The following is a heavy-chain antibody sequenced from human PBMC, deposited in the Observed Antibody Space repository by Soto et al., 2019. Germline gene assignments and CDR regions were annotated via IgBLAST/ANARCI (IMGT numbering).Heavy chain of an antibody. Sequence: ASVKVSCTASGYTFTSYGISWVRQAPGQGLEWMGWISAYNGNTNYAQKLQGRVTMTTDTSTSTAYMELRSLRSDDTAVYYCARDRLGSARNGAFDIWGQGTMVTVSS. CDR1: GYTFTSYG. J-gene: IGHJ3*02. D-gene: IGHD3-10*01. V-gene: IGHV1-18*01. CDR3: ARDRLGSARNGAFDI. CDR2: ISAYNGNT.